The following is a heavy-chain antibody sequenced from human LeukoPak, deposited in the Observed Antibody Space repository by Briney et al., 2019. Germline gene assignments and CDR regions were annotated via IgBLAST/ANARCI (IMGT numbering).Heavy chain of an antibody. D-gene: IGHD4/OR15-4a*01. CDR3: ARDSANYHFAY. CDR1: GFTFSHYT. V-gene: IGHV3-21*06. CDR2: ISGGSTYI. Sequence: GGSLRLSCAASGFTFSHYTMNWIRQAPGKGLEWVASISGGSTYIFYSPSVGGRVYPGSRGGRRFTVSRDDAKNTLFLQMNSLSAEDAAVYYCARDSANYHFAYWGQGALVTVSS. J-gene: IGHJ4*02.